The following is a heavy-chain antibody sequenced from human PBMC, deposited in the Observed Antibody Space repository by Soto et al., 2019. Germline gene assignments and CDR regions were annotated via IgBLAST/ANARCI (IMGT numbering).Heavy chain of an antibody. CDR2: IWYDGSNK. CDR3: ARGDWGDCSGGSCHNPDY. Sequence: QVQLVESGGGVVQPGRSLRLSCAASGFTFSSYGMHWVRQAPGKGLEWVAVIWYDGSNKYYADSVKGRFTISRDNSKNSLYLQMNSLRAEDTAVYYCARGDWGDCSGGSCHNPDYWGQGTLVTVSS. V-gene: IGHV3-33*01. D-gene: IGHD2-15*01. CDR1: GFTFSSYG. J-gene: IGHJ4*02.